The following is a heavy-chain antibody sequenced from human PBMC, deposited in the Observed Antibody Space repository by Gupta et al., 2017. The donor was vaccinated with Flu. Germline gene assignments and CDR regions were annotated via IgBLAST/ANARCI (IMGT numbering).Heavy chain of an antibody. D-gene: IGHD5-18*01. Sequence: EVQLVESGGGLVQPGGSLKLSCAASGVTFSGSAMHWVRQASGKGLEWVGRIRSKANSYATAYAASVKGRFTISRDDSKNTAYLQMNSLKTEDTAVYYCTRGHLTWIQPEYYYYGMDVWGQGTTVTVSS. J-gene: IGHJ6*02. CDR1: GVTFSGSA. V-gene: IGHV3-73*02. CDR2: IRSKANSYAT. CDR3: TRGHLTWIQPEYYYYGMDV.